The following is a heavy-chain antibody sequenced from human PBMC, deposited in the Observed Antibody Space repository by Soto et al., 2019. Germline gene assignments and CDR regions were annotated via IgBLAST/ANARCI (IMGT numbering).Heavy chain of an antibody. CDR3: AKVGYCSSTSCYRGSSGWYGSFDY. V-gene: IGHV3-23*01. Sequence: GGSLRLSCAASGFTFSSYAMSWVRQAPGKGLEWVSAISGSGGSTYYADSVKGRFTISRDNSKNTLYLQMNSLRAEDTAVYYCAKVGYCSSTSCYRGSSGWYGSFDYWGQGTLVTVSS. J-gene: IGHJ4*02. CDR2: ISGSGGST. D-gene: IGHD2-2*02. CDR1: GFTFSSYA.